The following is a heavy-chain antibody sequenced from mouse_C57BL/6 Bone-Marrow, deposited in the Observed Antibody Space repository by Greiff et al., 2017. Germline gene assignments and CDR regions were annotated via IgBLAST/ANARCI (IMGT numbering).Heavy chain of an antibody. V-gene: IGHV1-64*01. CDR3: ARWSWNDGSSQFLFDY. Sequence: QVQLQQPGAELVKPGASVKLSCKASGYTFTSYWMHWVKQRPGQGLEWIGMIHPNSGSTNYNEKFKSKATLTVDKSSSAAYMQLSSLTSEDSAVXYCARWSWNDGSSQFLFDYWGQGTTLTVSS. CDR1: GYTFTSYW. D-gene: IGHD1-1*01. J-gene: IGHJ2*01. CDR2: IHPNSGST.